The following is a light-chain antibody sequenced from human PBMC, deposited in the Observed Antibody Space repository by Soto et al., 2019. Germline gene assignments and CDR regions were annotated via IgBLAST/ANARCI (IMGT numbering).Light chain of an antibody. CDR2: EGS. Sequence: QSALTQPASVSGSPGQSITISCTGTSSDIGNYNLVSWYQQHTDKAPKLMIYEGSKRPSGVSNRFSGSKSGNTASLTLSGLQAEDEADYYCCSYAGGSNWVFGGGTKLTVL. CDR3: CSYAGGSNWV. CDR1: SSDIGNYNL. J-gene: IGLJ2*01. V-gene: IGLV2-23*01.